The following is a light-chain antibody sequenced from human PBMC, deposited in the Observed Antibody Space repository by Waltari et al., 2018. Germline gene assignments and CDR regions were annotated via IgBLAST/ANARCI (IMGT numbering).Light chain of an antibody. V-gene: IGLV1-44*01. CDR3: AAWDDSLNGHWV. Sequence: QSVLTQPPSASGTPGQRVTISCSGSTSNIGSNLVNWYQHLPGKALKLLIYRSDRRPSGVPYRFSGSKSGTSASLAISGLQSEDEADDYCAAWDDSLNGHWVFGGGTKVTVL. J-gene: IGLJ3*02. CDR1: TSNIGSNL. CDR2: RSD.